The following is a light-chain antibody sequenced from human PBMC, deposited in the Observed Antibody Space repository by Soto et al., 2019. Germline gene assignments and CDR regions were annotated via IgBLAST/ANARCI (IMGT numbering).Light chain of an antibody. CDR2: AAS. CDR1: QTLSTNS. Sequence: EIVLTQSPGTLSLSPGERATLSCRASQTLSTNSLAWYQQRPGQTPRLLINAASTRDTDIPDRFNGSGSGTDFALTINRLEPEDFAVYYCQQYDASPLTFGPGTTVDVK. CDR3: QQYDASPLT. V-gene: IGKV3-20*01. J-gene: IGKJ3*01.